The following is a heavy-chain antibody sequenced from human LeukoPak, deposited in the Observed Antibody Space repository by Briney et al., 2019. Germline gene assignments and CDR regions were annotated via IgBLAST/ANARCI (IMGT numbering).Heavy chain of an antibody. CDR3: ATWRYGSGGRSDY. CDR2: IIPIFGTA. Sequence: GSSVKVSCKASGGTFSSYAISWVRQAPGQGLEWMGGIIPIFGTANYAQKFQGRVTLTADASTSTAYMELSSLRSDDTAVYYCATWRYGSGGRSDYWGQGTLVTVSS. CDR1: GGTFSSYA. D-gene: IGHD3-10*01. V-gene: IGHV1-69*01. J-gene: IGHJ4*02.